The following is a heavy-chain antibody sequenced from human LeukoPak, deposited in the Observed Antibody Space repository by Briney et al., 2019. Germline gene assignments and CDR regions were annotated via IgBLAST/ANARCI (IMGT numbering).Heavy chain of an antibody. CDR1: GFTFSIYA. D-gene: IGHD3-10*01. V-gene: IGHV3-23*01. J-gene: IGHJ4*02. Sequence: PGVSLRLSCVASGFTFSIYAMSWVLQAPGKGREWLSSISGSGGSTYYADSVKGRFTISRDNSKNTLYLQMNSLRAEDTAVYYCAKDLLWFGESFFDYWGQGTLVTVSS. CDR2: ISGSGGST. CDR3: AKDLLWFGESFFDY.